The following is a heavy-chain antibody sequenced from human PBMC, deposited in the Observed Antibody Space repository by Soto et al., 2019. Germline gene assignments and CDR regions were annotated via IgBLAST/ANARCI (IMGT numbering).Heavy chain of an antibody. CDR3: ARNNWNYPYYYMDV. CDR1: GFTVSSNY. CDR2: IYSGGST. V-gene: IGHV3-53*01. J-gene: IGHJ6*03. D-gene: IGHD1-20*01. Sequence: QSGGSLRLSCAASGFTVSSNYMSWVRQAPGKGLEWVSVIYSGGSTYYADSVKGRFTISRHNSKNTLYLQMNSLRAEDTAVYYCARNNWNYPYYYMDVWGKGTTVTVSS.